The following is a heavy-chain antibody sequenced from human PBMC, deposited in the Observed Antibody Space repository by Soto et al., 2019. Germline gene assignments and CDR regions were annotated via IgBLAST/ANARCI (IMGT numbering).Heavy chain of an antibody. CDR3: TRVGKFDY. J-gene: IGHJ4*02. Sequence: GGSLRLSCTGSGFTFADYTMSWVRQAPGKGLECVGLIRSEANGGTTHYAASVHGGFIISRDDSRGIAFLQMNNLKSEDTAVYYCTRVGKFDYWGQGTLVTVSS. V-gene: IGHV3-49*04. CDR2: IRSEANGGTT. CDR1: GFTFADYT. D-gene: IGHD1-26*01.